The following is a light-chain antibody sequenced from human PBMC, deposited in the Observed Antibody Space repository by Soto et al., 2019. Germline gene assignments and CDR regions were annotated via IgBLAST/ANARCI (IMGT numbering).Light chain of an antibody. J-gene: IGLJ2*01. CDR3: QVWDSHSVV. CDR1: NIGSRS. Sequence: SSDLTQPPSVSVAPGKTARITCGGNNIGSRSVHWYQQKPGQAPVLVIYYDSDRPSGIPERFSGSNSGNTATLTISRVEAGDEADYYCQVWDSHSVVFGGGTKLTVL. CDR2: YDS. V-gene: IGLV3-21*04.